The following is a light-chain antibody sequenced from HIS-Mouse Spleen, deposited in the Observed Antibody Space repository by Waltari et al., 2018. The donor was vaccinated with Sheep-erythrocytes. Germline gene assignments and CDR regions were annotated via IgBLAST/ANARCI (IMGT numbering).Light chain of an antibody. CDR1: SSDVGSYNL. Sequence: QSALTQPASVSGSPGQSITIPCTATSSDVGSYNLSSWYQQHPGKAPKLMIYEGSKRPLGVSNRFSGSKSGNTASLTISGTQAMDEADYYCQAWDSSTYVFGTGTKVTVL. CDR3: QAWDSSTYV. J-gene: IGLJ1*01. V-gene: IGLV2-14*02. CDR2: EGS.